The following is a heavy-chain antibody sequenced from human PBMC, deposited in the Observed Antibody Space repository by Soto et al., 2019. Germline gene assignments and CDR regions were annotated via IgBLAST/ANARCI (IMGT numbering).Heavy chain of an antibody. Sequence: EVQLLESGGGLVQPGGSLRLSCAASGFTFSSYAMSWVRQAPGKGLEWVSAISGSGGSTYYADSVKGRFTISRDNSKNTLYLQMNSLRAEDTAVYYCAKAYAPIVVVPAANVDYWGQGTLVTVSS. V-gene: IGHV3-23*01. CDR3: AKAYAPIVVVPAANVDY. CDR2: ISGSGGST. J-gene: IGHJ4*02. CDR1: GFTFSSYA. D-gene: IGHD2-2*01.